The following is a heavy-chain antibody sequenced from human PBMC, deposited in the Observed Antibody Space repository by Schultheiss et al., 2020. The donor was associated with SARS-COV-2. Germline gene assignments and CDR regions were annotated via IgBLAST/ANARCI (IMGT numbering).Heavy chain of an antibody. D-gene: IGHD6-19*01. J-gene: IGHJ4*02. V-gene: IGHV3-30*04. CDR1: GFTFSSYA. Sequence: GGSLRLSCAASGFTFSSYAMHWVRQAPGKGLEWVADIKCDGSEKYYADSVKGRFTISRDNSKNTLYLQMNSLRAEDTAVYYCAKDKSSGWFFDYWGQGTLVTVSS. CDR3: AKDKSSGWFFDY. CDR2: IKCDGSEK.